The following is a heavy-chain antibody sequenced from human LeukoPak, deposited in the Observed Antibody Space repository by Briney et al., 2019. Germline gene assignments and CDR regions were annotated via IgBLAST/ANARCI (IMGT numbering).Heavy chain of an antibody. CDR2: LSFDATVQ. J-gene: IGHJ4*02. Sequence: GGSLRLSSAASGFTFSSYGMQWVRQAPGKRLGWVSVLSFDATVQYYADYVKGPFTIARDNSKNALELQMNSLRTEDTAVDYCAKEISPRANSGWPFDYWGRGTLVTVCS. D-gene: IGHD5-12*01. CDR1: GFTFSSYG. V-gene: IGHV3-30*18. CDR3: AKEISPRANSGWPFDY.